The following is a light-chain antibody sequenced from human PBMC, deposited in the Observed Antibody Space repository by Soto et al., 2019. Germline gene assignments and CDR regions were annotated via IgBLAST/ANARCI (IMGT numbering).Light chain of an antibody. Sequence: QSVLTQPPSASGTPGQRVTISCSGSSSNIGSNTVNWYQQLPGTAPKLLIYSNNQRPSGVPDRFSGSKSVTSASLAISGLQAEEEADYYCAAWDDSLNGWVFGGGTKLTVL. J-gene: IGLJ3*02. V-gene: IGLV1-44*01. CDR1: SSNIGSNT. CDR3: AAWDDSLNGWV. CDR2: SNN.